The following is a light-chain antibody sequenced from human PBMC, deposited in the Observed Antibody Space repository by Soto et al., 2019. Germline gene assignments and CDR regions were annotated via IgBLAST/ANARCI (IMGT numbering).Light chain of an antibody. CDR3: QQRSNWPT. V-gene: IGKV3-11*01. CDR1: QSVSSY. Sequence: EIVLTQSPATLSLSPGERATLSCRASQSVSSYLAWYQQKPGQAPRLLIYDASNRATGIPARFSGSGSGTDFTLTSSSLEPEDFAVYYCQQRSNWPTFGGVTKVEIK. J-gene: IGKJ4*01. CDR2: DAS.